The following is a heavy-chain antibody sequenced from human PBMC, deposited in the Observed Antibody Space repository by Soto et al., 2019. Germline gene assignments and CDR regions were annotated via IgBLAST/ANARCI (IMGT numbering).Heavy chain of an antibody. Sequence: ASVKVSCKASGYTFTSYYMDWVRKAPGQGLEWMGIINPSGGSTRYAQKFQGRVTMTRDTSTSTVYMELSSLRSEDTAVYYCAREGGASGYLNYWGQGTLVTVSS. CDR2: INPSGGST. D-gene: IGHD3-22*01. J-gene: IGHJ4*02. CDR3: AREGGASGYLNY. V-gene: IGHV1-46*01. CDR1: GYTFTSYY.